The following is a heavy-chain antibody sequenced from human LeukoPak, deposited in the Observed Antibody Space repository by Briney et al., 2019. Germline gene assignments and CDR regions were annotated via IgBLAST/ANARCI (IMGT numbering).Heavy chain of an antibody. V-gene: IGHV1-18*01. J-gene: IGHJ3*02. D-gene: IGHD2-15*01. Sequence: ASVKVSCKASGYTFTSYDINWVRQAPGQVFEWMGWISAHDGNTDYAQKLQGRVTMTTDTSTGTAYMELRSLRFEDTAVYYRARGVGSAFDIWGQGTMVTVSA. CDR3: ARGVGSAFDI. CDR2: ISAHDGNT. CDR1: GYTFTSYD.